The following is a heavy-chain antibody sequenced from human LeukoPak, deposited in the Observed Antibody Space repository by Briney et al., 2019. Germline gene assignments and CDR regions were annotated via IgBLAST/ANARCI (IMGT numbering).Heavy chain of an antibody. CDR2: MNPHSGGT. J-gene: IGHJ5*02. CDR3: ARGYCNTTSCENFFDP. V-gene: IGHV1-2*02. CDR1: GYTFTGDY. D-gene: IGHD2-2*01. Sequence: GASVKVSCKPSGYTFTGDYMHWIRQAPGQGPEWMGWMNPHSGGTKSTQRFQGRVTMTRDTSINTAYMEVSRLKSDDTAVYYCARGYCNTTSCENFFDPWGQGTLVIVSS.